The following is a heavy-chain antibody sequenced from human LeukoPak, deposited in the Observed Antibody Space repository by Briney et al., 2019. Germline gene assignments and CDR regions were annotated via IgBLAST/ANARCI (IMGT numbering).Heavy chain of an antibody. Sequence: PSETLSLTCGVSGYPINNAYYWVWIRQPPGKGVEWIGSLYHPDSTYYNPSLKSRVTMSVDTSRNQFSLRLSFVTAADTAVYYCARQYDSYFYYYLDLWGTGTTVTVSS. J-gene: IGHJ6*03. CDR2: LYHPDST. CDR3: ARQYDSYFYYYLDL. CDR1: GYPINNAYY. V-gene: IGHV4-38-2*01. D-gene: IGHD2-2*01.